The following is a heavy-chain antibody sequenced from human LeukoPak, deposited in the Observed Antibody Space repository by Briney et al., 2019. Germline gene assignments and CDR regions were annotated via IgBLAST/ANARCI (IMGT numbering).Heavy chain of an antibody. CDR1: GYSFSNYW. V-gene: IGHV5-51*01. CDR2: ILPGNSDT. CDR3: ARRGSSTSSLDY. D-gene: IGHD2-2*01. J-gene: IGHJ4*02. Sequence: GESLKISCKGSGYSFSNYWIGWVRQLPGKGLEWVGIILPGNSDTRYSPSFQGQVTMSADKSISTAYLQWSSLKAADTAMYYCARRGSSTSSLDYWGQGTLVTVSS.